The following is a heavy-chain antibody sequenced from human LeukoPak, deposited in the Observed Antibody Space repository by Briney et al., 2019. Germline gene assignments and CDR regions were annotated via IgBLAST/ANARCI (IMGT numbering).Heavy chain of an antibody. V-gene: IGHV1-2*02. CDR1: GYTFTSYG. Sequence: ASVKVSCKASGYTFTSYGISWVRQAPGQGLEWMGWINPNSGGTNYAQKFQGRVTMTRDTSISTAYMELSRLRSEDTAVYYCARDNDSRDPPHFDYWGQGTPVTVSS. J-gene: IGHJ4*02. D-gene: IGHD3-16*01. CDR2: INPNSGGT. CDR3: ARDNDSRDPPHFDY.